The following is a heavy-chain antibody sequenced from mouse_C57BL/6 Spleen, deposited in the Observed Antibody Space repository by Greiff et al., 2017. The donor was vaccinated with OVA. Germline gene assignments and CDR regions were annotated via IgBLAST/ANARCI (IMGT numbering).Heavy chain of an antibody. CDR1: GFTFSDYY. Sequence: EVKVVESEGGLVQPGSSMKLSCTASGFTFSDYYMAWVRQVPEKGLEWVANINYDGSSTYYLDSLKSRFIISRDNAKNILYLQMSSLKSEDTATYDCARDGLGLGFAYWGQGTLVTVSA. D-gene: IGHD4-1*01. CDR2: INYDGSST. V-gene: IGHV5-16*01. J-gene: IGHJ3*01. CDR3: ARDGLGLGFAY.